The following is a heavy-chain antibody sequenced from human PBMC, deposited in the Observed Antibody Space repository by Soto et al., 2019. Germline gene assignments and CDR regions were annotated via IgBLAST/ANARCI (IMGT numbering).Heavy chain of an antibody. J-gene: IGHJ4*02. CDR2: IYYSGST. Sequence: SETLSLTCTVSGGSISSGGYYWSWIRQHPGKGLEWIGYIYYSGSTYYNPSLKSRVTISVDTSKNQFSLKLSSVTAADTAVYYCARSPIVVVPAASEYWGQGTLVTVSS. D-gene: IGHD2-2*01. CDR3: ARSPIVVVPAASEY. V-gene: IGHV4-31*03. CDR1: GGSISSGGYY.